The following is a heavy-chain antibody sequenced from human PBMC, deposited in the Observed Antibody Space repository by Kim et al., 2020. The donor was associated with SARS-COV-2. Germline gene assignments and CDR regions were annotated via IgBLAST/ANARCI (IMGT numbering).Heavy chain of an antibody. CDR2: IWNDGSNK. CDR3: ARDQGSYGFDY. CDR1: GFTFSSSG. V-gene: IGHV3-33*01. D-gene: IGHD5-18*01. Sequence: GGSLRLSCAASGFTFSSSGMHWVRQAPGKGLEWVAVIWNDGSNKYYADSVKGRFTISRDNSQNTLYLQMNSLRAEDTAVYYCARDQGSYGFDYWGQGILVTVSS. J-gene: IGHJ4*02.